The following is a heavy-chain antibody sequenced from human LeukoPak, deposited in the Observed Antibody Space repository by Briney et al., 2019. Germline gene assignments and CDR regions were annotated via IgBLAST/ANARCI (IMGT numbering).Heavy chain of an antibody. V-gene: IGHV4-38-2*02. CDR3: ARVVGSGSYYVDAFDI. J-gene: IGHJ3*02. D-gene: IGHD3-10*01. CDR1: GYSISSGYY. CDR2: IYLSGST. Sequence: SETLSLTCTVSGYSISSGYYWGWIRQPPGKGLEWIGSIYLSGSTYYNPSLKSRVTISVDTSKNQFSLKLSSVTAADTAVYYCARVVGSGSYYVDAFDIWGQGTMVTVSS.